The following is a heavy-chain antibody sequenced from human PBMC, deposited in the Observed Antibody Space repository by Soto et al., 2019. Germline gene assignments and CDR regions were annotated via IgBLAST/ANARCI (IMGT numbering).Heavy chain of an antibody. CDR1: GYTFTSYG. D-gene: IGHD1-26*01. CDR2: ISAYNGNT. CDR3: ARENSSLPEGSYNTWAYYFDY. V-gene: IGHV1-18*01. J-gene: IGHJ4*02. Sequence: ASVKVSCKASGYTFTSYGISWVRQAPGQGLEWMGWISAYNGNTNYAQKLQGRVTMTTDTSTSTAYMELRSLRSDDTAMYYCARENSSLPEGSYNTWAYYFDYWGQGTLVTVSS.